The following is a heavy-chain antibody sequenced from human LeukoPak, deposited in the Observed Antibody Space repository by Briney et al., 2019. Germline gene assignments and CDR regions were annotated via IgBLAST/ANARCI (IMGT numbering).Heavy chain of an antibody. D-gene: IGHD5-12*01. V-gene: IGHV3-48*01. Sequence: GGSLRLSCAASGFTFSSYSMNWVRQAPGKGLEWVSYISSSSSTIYYADSVKGRFTISRDNAKNSLYLQMNSLRAEDTAVYYCAKDHSGYDLAYFDYWGQGTLVTVSS. CDR1: GFTFSSYS. CDR3: AKDHSGYDLAYFDY. J-gene: IGHJ4*02. CDR2: ISSSSSTI.